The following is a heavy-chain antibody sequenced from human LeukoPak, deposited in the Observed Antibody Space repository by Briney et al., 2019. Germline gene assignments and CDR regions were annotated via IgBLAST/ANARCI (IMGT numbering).Heavy chain of an antibody. CDR3: ARAYGDYPRSYWFDP. V-gene: IGHV3-74*01. D-gene: IGHD4-17*01. J-gene: IGHJ5*02. CDR2: INSDGSST. CDR1: GFTFSSYW. Sequence: SGGSLRLSCAASGFTFSSYWMHWVRQAPGKGLVWVSRINSDGSSTSYADSVKGRFTISRDNAKNTLYLQMNSLRAEDTAVYYCARAYGDYPRSYWFDPWGQGTLVTVSS.